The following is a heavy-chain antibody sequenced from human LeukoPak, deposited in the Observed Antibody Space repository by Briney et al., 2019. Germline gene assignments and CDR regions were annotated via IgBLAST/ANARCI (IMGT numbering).Heavy chain of an antibody. J-gene: IGHJ4*02. D-gene: IGHD4-17*01. CDR3: ARRHDYGFFFDF. V-gene: IGHV5-51*01. CDR2: VYPGDSETDI. CDR1: GYRFTTYW. Sequence: GESLKISCQASGYRFTTYWIAWVRQMPGKGLEWMGNVYPGDSETDIRYSPSFQGQVTISADKFSSTAYLQWNSLKTSDNAIYYCARRHDYGFFFDFWGQGTLITVSS.